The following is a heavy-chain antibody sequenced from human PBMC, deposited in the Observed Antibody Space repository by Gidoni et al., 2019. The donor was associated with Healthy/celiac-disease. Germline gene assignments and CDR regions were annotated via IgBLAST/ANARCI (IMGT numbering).Heavy chain of an antibody. D-gene: IGHD2-2*01. CDR1: GFTFSSYG. Sequence: QVQLVESGGGVVQPGRSLRLSCAASGFTFSSYGMPWVRQAPGKGLEWVAVISNDGSNKYYADSVKGRFTISRDNSKNTLYLQMNSLRAEDTAVYYCAKGGTYCSSTSCYPPNYFDYWGQGTLVTVSS. CDR3: AKGGTYCSSTSCYPPNYFDY. J-gene: IGHJ4*02. CDR2: ISNDGSNK. V-gene: IGHV3-30*18.